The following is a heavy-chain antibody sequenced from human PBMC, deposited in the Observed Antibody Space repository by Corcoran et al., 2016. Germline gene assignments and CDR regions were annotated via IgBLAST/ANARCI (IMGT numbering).Heavy chain of an antibody. CDR2: IKSKTDGGTT. CDR1: GFTFSNAW. V-gene: IGHV3-15*01. J-gene: IGHJ4*02. D-gene: IGHD2-2*01. Sequence: EVQLVESGGGLVKPGGSLRLSCAASGFTFSNAWMSWVRQAPGKGLEWVGRIKSKTDGGTTDYAAPVKGRFTISRDDSKNTLYLQMKSLKTEDTAVYYCTTDSIVVVPAEGVSYFDYWGQGTLVTVSS. CDR3: TTDSIVVVPAEGVSYFDY.